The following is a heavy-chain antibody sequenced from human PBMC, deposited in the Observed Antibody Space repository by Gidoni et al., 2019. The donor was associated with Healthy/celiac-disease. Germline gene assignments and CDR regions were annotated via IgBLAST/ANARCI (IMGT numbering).Heavy chain of an antibody. D-gene: IGHD1-26*01. CDR1: GFTFSSYS. V-gene: IGHV3-21*01. J-gene: IGHJ6*02. CDR2: ISSSSSYI. Sequence: EVQLVESGGGLVKPGGSLRLSCAASGFTFSSYSMNWVRQAPGKGLEWVSSISSSSSYIYYADSVKGRFTISRDNAKNSLYLQMNSLRAEDTAVYYCARVGATTQDYGMDVWGQGTTVTVSS. CDR3: ARVGATTQDYGMDV.